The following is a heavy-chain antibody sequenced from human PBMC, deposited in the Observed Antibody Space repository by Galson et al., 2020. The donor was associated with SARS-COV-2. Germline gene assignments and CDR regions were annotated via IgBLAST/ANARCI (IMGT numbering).Heavy chain of an antibody. D-gene: IGHD3-10*01. CDR2: INPSGGST. CDR1: GYTFTSYY. CDR3: ARAMVRGVIVYYFDY. V-gene: IGHV1-46*03. J-gene: IGHJ4*02. Sequence: ASVKVSCKASGYTFTSYYMHWVRQAPGQGLEWMGIINPSGGSTSYAQKFQGRVTMTRDTSTSTVYMELSSLRSEDTAVYYCARAMVRGVIVYYFDYGGQGTLVTVSS.